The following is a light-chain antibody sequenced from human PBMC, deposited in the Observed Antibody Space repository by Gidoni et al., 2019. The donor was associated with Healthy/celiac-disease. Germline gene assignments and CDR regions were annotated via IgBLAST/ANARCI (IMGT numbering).Light chain of an antibody. CDR2: EGS. J-gene: IGLJ2*01. CDR1: SSDVGSYNL. V-gene: IGLV2-23*01. Sequence: QSALTQPASVSGSPGQSITISCTGTSSDVGSYNLVSWYQHHPGKAPKLMIYEGSKRPSGVSNRFSGSKSGNTASLTISGLQAEDEADYYCCSYAALVVFGGGTKLTVL. CDR3: CSYAALVV.